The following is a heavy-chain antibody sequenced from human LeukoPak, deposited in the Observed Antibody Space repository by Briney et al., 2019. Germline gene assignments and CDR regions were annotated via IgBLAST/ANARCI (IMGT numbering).Heavy chain of an antibody. CDR1: GFTFITYS. Sequence: GGSLRLSCLASGFTFITYSMNWVRQAPGKGLEWVSYISSSSSTIYYADSVKGRFTISRDNAKNSLYLQMNSLRDEDTAVYYCARAYHWQCRLWGQGTLVSVSS. CDR3: ARAYHWQCRL. J-gene: IGHJ4*02. CDR2: ISSSSSTI. V-gene: IGHV3-48*02. D-gene: IGHD1-20*01.